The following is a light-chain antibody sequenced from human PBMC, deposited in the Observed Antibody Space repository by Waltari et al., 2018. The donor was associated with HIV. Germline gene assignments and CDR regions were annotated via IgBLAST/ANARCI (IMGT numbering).Light chain of an antibody. CDR3: QVWDSSRDHVV. J-gene: IGLJ2*01. V-gene: IGLV3-21*02. CDR1: NIGTKS. CDR2: DNS. Sequence: SSVLTQPPSVSVAPGQTARVTCGGDNIGTKSVHWYQLKAGQAPELIVFDNSDRPPGSPERLSGSNSGNTATLTISRVEAGDEADYYCQVWDSSRDHVVFGGGTKLTVL.